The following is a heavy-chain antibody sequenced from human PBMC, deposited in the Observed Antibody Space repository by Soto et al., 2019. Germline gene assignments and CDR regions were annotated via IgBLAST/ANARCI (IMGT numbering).Heavy chain of an antibody. V-gene: IGHV1-69*13. CDR3: ARDGGYCSGGSCPQTGYYYYGMDV. J-gene: IGHJ6*02. D-gene: IGHD2-15*01. Sequence: SVKVSCKASGGTFSSYSISWARQAPGQGLEWMGGIIPIFGTANYAQKFQGRVTITADESTSTAYMELSSLRSEDTAVYYCARDGGYCSGGSCPQTGYYYYGMDVWGQGTTVTVSS. CDR2: IIPIFGTA. CDR1: GGTFSSYS.